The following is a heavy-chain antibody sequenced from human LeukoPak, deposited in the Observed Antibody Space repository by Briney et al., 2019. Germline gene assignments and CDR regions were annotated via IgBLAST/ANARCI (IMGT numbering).Heavy chain of an antibody. J-gene: IGHJ4*02. CDR2: IHHSGTT. CDR3: ARAFLVGYSPEEYFFDY. V-gene: IGHV4-4*02. D-gene: IGHD2-15*01. Sequence: SETLSLTCTVSGGSISSSNWWGWARQPPGKGLECIGEIHHSGTTNYNPSLKSRVTISVDKSKNEFSLKLNSVTAADTAVYYCARAFLVGYSPEEYFFDYWGQGTLVTVSS. CDR1: GGSISSSNW.